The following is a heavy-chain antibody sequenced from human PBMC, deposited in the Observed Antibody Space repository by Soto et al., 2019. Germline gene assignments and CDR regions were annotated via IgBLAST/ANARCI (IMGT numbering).Heavy chain of an antibody. D-gene: IGHD5-12*01. CDR3: VRVRVGSIPLNYDMDV. V-gene: IGHV1-69*13. CDR1: GDTLSRHG. CDR2: IIPMFHIT. Sequence: GASVKVSCKASGDTLSRHGISWVRQAPGQGLEWMGEIIPMFHITNYAQKFQGRLMITADETTRTAYMELSRLGSDDSAVYFCVRVRVGSIPLNYDMDVWGQGTTVTVSS. J-gene: IGHJ6*02.